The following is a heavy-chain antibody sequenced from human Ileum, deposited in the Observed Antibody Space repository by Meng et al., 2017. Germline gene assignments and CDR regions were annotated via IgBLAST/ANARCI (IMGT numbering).Heavy chain of an antibody. CDR3: ARHGGYYQDF. V-gene: IGHV4-4*02. J-gene: IGHJ4*02. CDR1: CASMGVVSS. CDR2: IDHLGIA. D-gene: IGHD4-23*01. Sequence: VPLQEWGPGLVEVSETLSLTCSVSCASMGVVSSWSWVRQSPGKGLEWIGQIDHLGIAYYKPSLKSRVTMSIDQSKSQFSLRLTSVSAADTAVYYCARHGGYYQDFWGQGTLVTVSS.